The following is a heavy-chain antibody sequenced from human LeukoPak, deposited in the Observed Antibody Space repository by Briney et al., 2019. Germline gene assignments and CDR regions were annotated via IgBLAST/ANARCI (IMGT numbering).Heavy chain of an antibody. CDR1: GGSISSGDYY. V-gene: IGHV4-30-4*01. Sequence: SETLSLTCTVSGGSISSGDYYRSWIRQPPGKGLEWIGYIYYSGSTYYNPSLKSRVTISVDTSKNQFSLKLSSVTAADTAVYYCASCPLLGAFDIWGQGTMVTVSS. J-gene: IGHJ3*02. CDR2: IYYSGST. D-gene: IGHD2-21*01. CDR3: ASCPLLGAFDI.